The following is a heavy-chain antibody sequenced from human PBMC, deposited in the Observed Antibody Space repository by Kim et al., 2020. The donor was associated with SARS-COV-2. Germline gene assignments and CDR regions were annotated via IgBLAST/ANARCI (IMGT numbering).Heavy chain of an antibody. CDR2: ISYDGSNK. J-gene: IGHJ5*02. V-gene: IGHV3-30*18. Sequence: GGSLRLSCAASGFTFSSYGMHWVRQAPGKGLEWVAVISYDGSNKYYADSVKGRFTISRDNSKNTLYLQMNSLRAEDTAVYYCAKDPAAEPFDAWGQGTLVTVSS. CDR1: GFTFSSYG. CDR3: AKDPAAEPFDA. D-gene: IGHD1-26*01.